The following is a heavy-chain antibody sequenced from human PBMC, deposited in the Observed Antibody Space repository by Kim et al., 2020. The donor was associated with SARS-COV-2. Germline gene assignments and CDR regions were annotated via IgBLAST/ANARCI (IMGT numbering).Heavy chain of an antibody. D-gene: IGHD3-10*01. Sequence: GGSLRLSCAASGFPFSAYALDWVRKAPGKGLEWVSGISSSDSRTYYADSVKGRFTISRDNSKNTLFLQMNSLRAEDTAIYYCATHGSGNYYNYYAMDVWGQGTTVTVSS. V-gene: IGHV3-23*01. CDR1: GFPFSAYA. CDR2: ISSSDSRT. J-gene: IGHJ6*02. CDR3: ATHGSGNYYNYYAMDV.